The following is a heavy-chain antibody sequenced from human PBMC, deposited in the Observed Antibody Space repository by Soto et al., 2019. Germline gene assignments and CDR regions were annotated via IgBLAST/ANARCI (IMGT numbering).Heavy chain of an antibody. J-gene: IGHJ4*02. D-gene: IGHD2-15*01. CDR3: ARHLYTHANGHLFVDV. CDR2: IFPRDSDT. Sequence: LGESLKISCEGSGYGFSNYWIGWVRQKSGKGLEWMGIIFPRDSDTKYNPSLQGQVSISADNSVATAYLHLSSLKPSDSAIYYCARHLYTHANGHLFVDVWGQRTPVTVSS. CDR1: GYGFSNYW. V-gene: IGHV5-51*01.